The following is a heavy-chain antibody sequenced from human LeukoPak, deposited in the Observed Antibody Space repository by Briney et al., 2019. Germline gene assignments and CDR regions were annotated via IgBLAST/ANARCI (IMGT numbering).Heavy chain of an antibody. D-gene: IGHD4-11*01. CDR1: GYTLTTYW. CDR2: IYLDDSDT. J-gene: IGHJ3*02. Sequence: GESLKISCQGSGYTLTTYWIAWVRQMPGKGLELMGTIYLDDSDTRYSPSFQGQVTFSADKSLRTAYLQWSSLKASDTGMYYCARDSSDAFHIWGQGTMVTVSS. V-gene: IGHV5-51*01. CDR3: ARDSSDAFHI.